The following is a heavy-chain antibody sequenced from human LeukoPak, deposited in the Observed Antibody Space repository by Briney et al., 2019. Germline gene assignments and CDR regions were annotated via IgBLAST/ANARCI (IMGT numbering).Heavy chain of an antibody. Sequence: SETLSLTCAVSGGSISRGTWWAWVRQSPGKGLQWIGDIIHSGNTNYNPSLRSRLTISLDKSRNQFSLKLSSVTAADTAVYYCTGYNIPYTFEFWGQGTLVTVSS. CDR1: GGSISRGTW. CDR2: IIHSGNT. CDR3: TGYNIPYTFEF. V-gene: IGHV4-4*02. J-gene: IGHJ4*02. D-gene: IGHD1-14*01.